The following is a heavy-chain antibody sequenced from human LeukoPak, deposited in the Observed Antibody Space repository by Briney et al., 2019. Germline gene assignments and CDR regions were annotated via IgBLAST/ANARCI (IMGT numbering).Heavy chain of an antibody. J-gene: IGHJ4*02. CDR3: ARDKGYGDYAPFDY. D-gene: IGHD4-17*01. Sequence: SETLSLTCTVSGGSISSYYWSWIGQPAGKGLEWIGRIYTSGSTNYNPSLKSRVTMSVDTSKNQFSLKLSSVTAADTAVYYCARDKGYGDYAPFDYWGQGTLVTVSS. CDR2: IYTSGST. CDR1: GGSISSYY. V-gene: IGHV4-4*07.